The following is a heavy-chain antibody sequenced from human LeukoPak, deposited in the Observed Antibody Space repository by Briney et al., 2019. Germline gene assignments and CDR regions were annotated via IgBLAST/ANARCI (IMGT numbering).Heavy chain of an antibody. CDR1: GFTFSSYA. CDR3: AKSVFHIMTDYYFALDV. V-gene: IGHV3-23*01. D-gene: IGHD3-9*01. Sequence: PGRSLRLSCAASGFTFSSYAMSWVRQAPGKGLEWVSAISGSGGSTYFADSVKGRFTVSRDNSQHTLYLQVSSLRAEDTAVYFCAKSVFHIMTDYYFALDVWGQGTTVTVSS. J-gene: IGHJ6*02. CDR2: ISGSGGST.